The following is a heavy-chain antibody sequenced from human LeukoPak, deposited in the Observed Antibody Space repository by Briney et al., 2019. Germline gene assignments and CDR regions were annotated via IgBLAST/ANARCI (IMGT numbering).Heavy chain of an antibody. D-gene: IGHD2-15*01. CDR1: GGSISSYY. CDR3: GRGAKYCSGGSCYTYYFDY. Sequence: SETLSLTCTVSGGSISSYYWSWIRQPAGRGLEWIGRICTSGSTDYNPSLKSRVTMSVDTSKNQFSLKLTSVTAADTAVYYCGRGAKYCSGGSCYTYYFDYWGQGTLVTVSS. V-gene: IGHV4-4*07. J-gene: IGHJ4*02. CDR2: ICTSGST.